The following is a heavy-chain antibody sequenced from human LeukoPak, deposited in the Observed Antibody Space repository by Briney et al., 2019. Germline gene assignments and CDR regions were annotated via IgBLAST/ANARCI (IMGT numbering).Heavy chain of an antibody. Sequence: SETLSLTCAVYGGSFSGYYWSWIRQPPGKGLEWIGEINHSGSTNYNPSLKSRVTISVDTSKNQLSLKLSSVTAADTAVYYCARVNSYGYVVGFDYWGQGTLVTVSS. CDR2: INHSGST. CDR1: GGSFSGYY. J-gene: IGHJ4*02. V-gene: IGHV4-34*01. D-gene: IGHD5-18*01. CDR3: ARVNSYGYVVGFDY.